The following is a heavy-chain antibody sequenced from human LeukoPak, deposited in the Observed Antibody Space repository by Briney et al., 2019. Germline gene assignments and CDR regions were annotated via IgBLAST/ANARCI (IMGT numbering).Heavy chain of an antibody. CDR2: ISGSGGST. CDR1: GSTFSSYG. J-gene: IGHJ4*02. CDR3: SALFTATFT. V-gene: IGHV3-23*01. D-gene: IGHD4-4*01. Sequence: TGGSLRLSCAASGSTFSSYGMSWVRQAPGKGLEWVSAISGSGGSTYYADSVKGRFTISRDNSKNTLCLQMNSLRAEDTAVYYCSALFTATFTWGQGTLVTVSS.